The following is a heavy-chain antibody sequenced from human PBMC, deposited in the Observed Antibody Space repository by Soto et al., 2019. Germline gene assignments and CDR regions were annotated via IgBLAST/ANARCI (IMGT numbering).Heavy chain of an antibody. Sequence: PSETLSLTCVVYGGSLTGYYWSWIRQPPGRGLEWIGEINPTGSPKYNPSLMSRVTISVDTSKNQFSMKLSSVTAADTAVFYCARSREQWLVDGFDIWGQGTMVTVSS. CDR3: ARSREQWLVDGFDI. V-gene: IGHV4-34*01. J-gene: IGHJ3*02. CDR2: INPTGSP. CDR1: GGSLTGYY. D-gene: IGHD6-19*01.